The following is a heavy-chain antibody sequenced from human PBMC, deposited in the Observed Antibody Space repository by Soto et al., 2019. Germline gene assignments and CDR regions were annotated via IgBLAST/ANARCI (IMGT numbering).Heavy chain of an antibody. V-gene: IGHV3-23*01. Sequence: WSLRLSCAASGLTFSSYAMSWVRQAPGKGLEWVSGIGGGGETTYYADSVKGRFTISRDNSENTVFLQMNSLRAEDTAVYYCAKAMTTVLRYFDYWGPGTLVTVSS. D-gene: IGHD4-17*01. CDR1: GLTFSSYA. CDR3: AKAMTTVLRYFDY. J-gene: IGHJ4*02. CDR2: IGGGGETT.